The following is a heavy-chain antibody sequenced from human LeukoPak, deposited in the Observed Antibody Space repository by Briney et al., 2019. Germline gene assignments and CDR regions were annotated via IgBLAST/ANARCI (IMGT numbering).Heavy chain of an antibody. J-gene: IGHJ4*02. CDR2: ISGSGGST. CDR1: GFTFSSYA. D-gene: IGHD6-13*01. Sequence: GGSLRLSCAASGFTFSSYAVSWVRQAPGKGLDWVSAISGSGGSTYYADSVKGRFTISRDNSKNTLYLQMNSLRAEDTAVYYCAKDWFPRAAARNFDYWGQGTLVTVSS. CDR3: AKDWFPRAAARNFDY. V-gene: IGHV3-23*01.